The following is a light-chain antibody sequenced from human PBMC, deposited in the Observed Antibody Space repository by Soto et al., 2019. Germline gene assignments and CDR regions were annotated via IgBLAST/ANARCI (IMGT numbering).Light chain of an antibody. CDR2: KAS. CDR3: QQYDTYWM. J-gene: IGKJ1*01. Sequence: DIQMTQSPSTLSASVGDRVTITCRASQSISSWLAWYQQKPGKAPKLLIYKASSLESGVPSRFSGSGSGTEFTLTISSLQPDDFATYYCQQYDTYWMFGQGTKVEI. V-gene: IGKV1-5*03. CDR1: QSISSW.